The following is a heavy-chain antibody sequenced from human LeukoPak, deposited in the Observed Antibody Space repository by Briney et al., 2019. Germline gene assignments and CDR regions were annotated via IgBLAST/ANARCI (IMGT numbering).Heavy chain of an antibody. J-gene: IGHJ4*02. Sequence: PGGSLRLSCAASGFTVTGNYMNWVRQAPGKGLEWVSSISSSSSYIYYADSVKGRFTISRDNAKNSLYLQMNSLRAEGTAVYYCASDNAHFLTAMVSRRRGYYLDYWGQGTLVTVSS. CDR1: GFTVTGNY. CDR3: ASDNAHFLTAMVSRRRGYYLDY. V-gene: IGHV3-21*01. D-gene: IGHD5-18*01. CDR2: ISSSSSYI.